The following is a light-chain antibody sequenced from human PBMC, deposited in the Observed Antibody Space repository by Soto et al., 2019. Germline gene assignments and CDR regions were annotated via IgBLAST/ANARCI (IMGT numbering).Light chain of an antibody. CDR3: KQYDNLPFT. CDR1: QDISRY. Sequence: DIQMTQSPSSLSASVGDRVTITCQASQDISRYLSWHQQKPGKAPQLLIHDASNLETGVPSRFTGSGTGTDFAFTISSLQPEDIGTYYCKQYDNLPFTFGQGTRLEIK. CDR2: DAS. J-gene: IGKJ2*01. V-gene: IGKV1-33*01.